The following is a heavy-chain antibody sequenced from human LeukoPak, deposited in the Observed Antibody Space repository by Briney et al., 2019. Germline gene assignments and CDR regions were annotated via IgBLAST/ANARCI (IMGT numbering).Heavy chain of an antibody. CDR1: GYTFTGYY. Sequence: ASVKVSCKASGYTFTGYYMHWVRQAPGQGLEWMGRINPNSGGTNYAQKVQGRVTMTRDTSISTASMEVSRLRSDDRAVYYCASWSSSSPGSFDHWGQGTLVTVSS. CDR3: ASWSSSSPGSFDH. CDR2: INPNSGGT. J-gene: IGHJ4*02. V-gene: IGHV1-2*06. D-gene: IGHD6-6*01.